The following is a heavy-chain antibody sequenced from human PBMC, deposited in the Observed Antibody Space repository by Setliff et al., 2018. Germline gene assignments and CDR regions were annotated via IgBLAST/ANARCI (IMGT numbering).Heavy chain of an antibody. CDR1: GGTFRSYG. V-gene: IGHV1-69*05. CDR2: IIPNFGTT. Sequence: SVKVSCKASGGTFRSYGISWVRQAPGQGLEWMGGIIPNFGTTSYAQKFQGRVTITTDESTRTAYMELSSLRSDDTAVFYCAREVVVVKSAINYYYYMDVWGKGTTVTVSS. D-gene: IGHD2-2*01. CDR3: AREVVVVKSAINYYYYMDV. J-gene: IGHJ6*03.